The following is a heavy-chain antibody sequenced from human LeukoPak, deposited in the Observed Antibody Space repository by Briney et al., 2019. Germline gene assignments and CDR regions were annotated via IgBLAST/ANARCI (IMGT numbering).Heavy chain of an antibody. Sequence: ASVKVSCKTSGYTFTSFGITWVRQAPGQGLEWMGWINPNSGGTNYAQKFQGRVTMTRDTSISTAYMELSRLRSDDTAVYYCARVGAVATIMGTYYFDYWGQGTLVTVSS. J-gene: IGHJ4*02. CDR3: ARVGAVATIMGTYYFDY. D-gene: IGHD5-12*01. V-gene: IGHV1-2*02. CDR1: GYTFTSFG. CDR2: INPNSGGT.